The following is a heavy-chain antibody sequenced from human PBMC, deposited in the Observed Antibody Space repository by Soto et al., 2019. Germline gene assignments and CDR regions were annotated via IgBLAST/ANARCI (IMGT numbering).Heavy chain of an antibody. Sequence: PSETLSLTCAVSGGSISSSNLWSCVRQPPGKGLEWIGEICHSGSTNYNPSLKSRVAISVDKSKNQFSLKLSSVTAADTAVYYCAREIAVAGMDWFDPWGQGTLVTVSS. J-gene: IGHJ5*02. CDR1: GGSISSSNL. D-gene: IGHD6-19*01. CDR3: AREIAVAGMDWFDP. V-gene: IGHV4-4*02. CDR2: ICHSGST.